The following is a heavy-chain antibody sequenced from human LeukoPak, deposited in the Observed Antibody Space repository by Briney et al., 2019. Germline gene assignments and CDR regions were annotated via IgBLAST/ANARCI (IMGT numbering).Heavy chain of an antibody. Sequence: ASVKVSCKASGYTFTGYGISWVRQAPGQGLEWMGLINPSGSSTTYAQRFQGRVTMTRDISTSTDYMELTSLTSDDTAMYYCARDNSVGETAWWFDPWGQGTLVTVSS. D-gene: IGHD1-26*01. CDR2: INPSGSST. V-gene: IGHV1-46*01. CDR3: ARDNSVGETAWWFDP. CDR1: GYTFTGYG. J-gene: IGHJ5*02.